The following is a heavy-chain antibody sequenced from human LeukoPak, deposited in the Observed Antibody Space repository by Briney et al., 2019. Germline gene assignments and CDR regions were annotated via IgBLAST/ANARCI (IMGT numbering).Heavy chain of an antibody. V-gene: IGHV3-23*01. CDR1: GFTFSSYA. J-gene: IGHJ4*02. D-gene: IGHD6-19*01. CDR2: ISGSGGST. CDR3: ARGGVYSSGWYVDY. Sequence: AGGSLRLSCAASGFTFSSYAMSWVRQAPGKGLEWVSAISGSGGSTYYADSVKGRFTISRDNAKNSLYLQMNSLRAEDTAVYYCARGGVYSSGWYVDYWGQGTLVTVSS.